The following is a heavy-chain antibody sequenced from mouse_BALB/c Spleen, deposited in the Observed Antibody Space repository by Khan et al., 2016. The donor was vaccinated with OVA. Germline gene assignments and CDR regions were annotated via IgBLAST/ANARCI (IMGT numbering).Heavy chain of an antibody. CDR2: INTETGEP. CDR3: AINDYDRGGLYAMDY. Sequence: QIQLVQSGPELKKPGETVKISCKASGYTFTDYSMNWVKQAPGKGLKWMGWINTETGEPTYADDFKGRFAFSLETSASTAYLQINNLKHEDRATYFCAINDYDRGGLYAMDYWGQGTSVTVSS. J-gene: IGHJ4*01. V-gene: IGHV9-2-1*01. D-gene: IGHD2-4*01. CDR1: GYTFTDYS.